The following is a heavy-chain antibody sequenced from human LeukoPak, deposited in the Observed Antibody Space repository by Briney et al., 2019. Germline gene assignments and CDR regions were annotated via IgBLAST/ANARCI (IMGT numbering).Heavy chain of an antibody. Sequence: SETLSLTCTVSGGSISSYYWSWIRQPPGKGLEWTGYIYYSGSTNYNPSLKSRVTISVDTSKNQFSLKLSSVTAADTAVYYCARDWAAAAGTENWFDPWGQGTLVTVSS. CDR3: ARDWAAAAGTENWFDP. J-gene: IGHJ5*02. D-gene: IGHD6-13*01. V-gene: IGHV4-59*01. CDR2: IYYSGST. CDR1: GGSISSYY.